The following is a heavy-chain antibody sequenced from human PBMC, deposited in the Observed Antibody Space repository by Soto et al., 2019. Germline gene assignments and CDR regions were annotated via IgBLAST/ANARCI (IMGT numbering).Heavy chain of an antibody. CDR2: IYYSGST. D-gene: IGHD3-9*01. J-gene: IGHJ4*02. CDR1: GGSISSYY. Sequence: SETLSLTCTVSGGSISSYYWSWIRQPPGKGLEWIGYIYYSGSTNYNPSLKSRVTISVDTSKNQFSLKLSSVTAADTAVYYCARGYYDILTGYSSFDYWGQGTLVTVSS. CDR3: ARGYYDILTGYSSFDY. V-gene: IGHV4-59*01.